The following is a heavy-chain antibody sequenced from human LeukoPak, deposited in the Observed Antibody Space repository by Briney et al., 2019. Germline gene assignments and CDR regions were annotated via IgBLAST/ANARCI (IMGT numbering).Heavy chain of an antibody. Sequence: SETLCLTCTVSGGSISSYYWSWIRQPPGKGLEWIGYIYYSGSTNYNPSLKSRVTISVDTSKNQFSLKLSSVTAADTAVYYCARDGGSYYDYYYYMDVWGKGTTVTVS. CDR1: GGSISSYY. CDR3: ARDGGSYYDYYYYMDV. D-gene: IGHD1-26*01. CDR2: IYYSGST. V-gene: IGHV4-59*01. J-gene: IGHJ6*03.